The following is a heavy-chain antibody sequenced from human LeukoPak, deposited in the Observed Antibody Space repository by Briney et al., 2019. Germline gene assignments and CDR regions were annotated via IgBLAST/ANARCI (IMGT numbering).Heavy chain of an antibody. CDR2: IIPIFGTA. J-gene: IGHJ5*02. D-gene: IGHD2-15*01. CDR3: ARDGGVGAANWFDP. Sequence: SVKVSCKASGGTFSSYAISWVRQAPGQGLEWMGGIIPIFGTANYAQKFQGRVTITADESTSTAYMELSSLRSEDTAVYYCARDGGVGAANWFDPWGQGTLVTVSS. CDR1: GGTFSSYA. V-gene: IGHV1-69*01.